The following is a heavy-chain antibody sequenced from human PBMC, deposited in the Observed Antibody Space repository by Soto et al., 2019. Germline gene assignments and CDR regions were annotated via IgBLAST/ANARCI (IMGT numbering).Heavy chain of an antibody. D-gene: IGHD1-1*01. J-gene: IGHJ5*02. Sequence: QVHLVESGGGVVQAGRSLRLSCTASGLTFTSYAIHWVRQAPGKGLEWVSVISEDGGNKYFAESVRGRFTISRDNSKNVVFLQMKSLRADDTATYYCAKDPPSPWTANWVDPWGKGTLVTVSS. V-gene: IGHV3-30-3*01. CDR2: ISEDGGNK. CDR1: GLTFTSYA. CDR3: AKDPPSPWTANWVDP.